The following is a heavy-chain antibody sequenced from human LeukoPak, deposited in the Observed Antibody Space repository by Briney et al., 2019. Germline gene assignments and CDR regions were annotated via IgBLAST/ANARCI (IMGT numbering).Heavy chain of an antibody. CDR1: GGSISSSSYY. CDR2: IYYSGST. Sequence: SETLSLTCTVSGGSISSSSYYWGWIRQPPRRGLGWIGGIYYSGSTYYNPALKSRVTISVDTSKNQFSLKLSSVTAADTAVYYCARGLHYTWGIRGLIYWGQGTLVTVSS. CDR3: ARGLHYTWGIRGLIY. V-gene: IGHV4-39*07. J-gene: IGHJ4*02. D-gene: IGHD6-13*01.